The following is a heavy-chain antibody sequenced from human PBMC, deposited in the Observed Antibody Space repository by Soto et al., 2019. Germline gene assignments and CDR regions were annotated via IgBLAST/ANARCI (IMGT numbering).Heavy chain of an antibody. Sequence: GASVKVSCKASGYTFTSYYMHWVRQAPGQGLEWMGIINPSGGSTSYAQKFQGRVTMTRDTSTSTVYMELSSLRSEDTAVYYCARDRPLRGYDFWSGSRYNWFDPWGQGTLVTVSS. D-gene: IGHD3-3*01. CDR3: ARDRPLRGYDFWSGSRYNWFDP. CDR2: INPSGGST. V-gene: IGHV1-46*01. J-gene: IGHJ5*02. CDR1: GYTFTSYY.